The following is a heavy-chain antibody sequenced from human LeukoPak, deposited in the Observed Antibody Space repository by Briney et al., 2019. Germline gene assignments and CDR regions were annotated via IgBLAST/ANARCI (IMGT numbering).Heavy chain of an antibody. CDR3: AKGDNIVVVPAVSLGS. J-gene: IGHJ4*02. CDR2: ISSSGGST. Sequence: GGSLRLSCAASGFTFSSSGMHWVRQAPGKGLEWVSAISSSGGSTYYADSVKGRFTISRDNSKNTLHLQMNSLRAEDTAVYYCAKGDNIVVVPAVSLGSWGQGTLVTVSS. D-gene: IGHD2-2*01. CDR1: GFTFSSSG. V-gene: IGHV3-23*01.